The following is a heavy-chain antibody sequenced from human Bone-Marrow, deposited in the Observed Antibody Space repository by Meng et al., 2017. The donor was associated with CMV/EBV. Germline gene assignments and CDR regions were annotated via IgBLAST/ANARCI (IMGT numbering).Heavy chain of an antibody. CDR3: ARDRRRQQLVSSLGY. CDR2: ISYDGSNK. Sequence: GESLKISCAASGFTFSSYAMHWVRQAPGKGLEWVAVISYDGSNKYYADSVKGRFTISRDNSKNTLYLQMNSLRAEDTAVYYCARDRRRQQLVSSLGYWGQGTLVTVSS. CDR1: GFTFSSYA. D-gene: IGHD6-13*01. V-gene: IGHV3-30*04. J-gene: IGHJ4*02.